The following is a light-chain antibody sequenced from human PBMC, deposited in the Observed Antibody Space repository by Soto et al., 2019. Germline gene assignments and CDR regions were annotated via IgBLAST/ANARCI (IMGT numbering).Light chain of an antibody. CDR1: TGTVTSGHY. CDR2: STD. V-gene: IGLV7-43*01. Sequence: QAVVTQEPSLTVSPGGTVTLTCASSTGTVTSGHYPNWLQQKPRQAPRALIYSTDTRHSWTPARFSGSLLGGKAALTLSGVQPEDEADYYCLLYYGGAVVFGGGTKVTVL. J-gene: IGLJ2*01. CDR3: LLYYGGAVV.